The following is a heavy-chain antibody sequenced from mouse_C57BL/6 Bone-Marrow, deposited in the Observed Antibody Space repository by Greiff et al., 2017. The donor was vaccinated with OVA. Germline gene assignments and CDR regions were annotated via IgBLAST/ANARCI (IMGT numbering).Heavy chain of an antibody. CDR1: GYTFTSYG. D-gene: IGHD2-4*01. CDR3: ARSGRLRQGY. CDR2: IYPRSGNT. J-gene: IGHJ2*01. Sequence: QVHVKQSGAELARPGASVKLSCKASGYTFTSYGISWVKQRTGQGLEWIGEIYPRSGNTYYNEKFKGKATLTADKSSSTAYMELRSLTSEDSAVYVCARSGRLRQGYWGQGTTLTVSS. V-gene: IGHV1-81*01.